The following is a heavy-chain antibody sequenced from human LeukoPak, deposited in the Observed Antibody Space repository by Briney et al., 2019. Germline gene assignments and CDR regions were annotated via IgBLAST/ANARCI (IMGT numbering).Heavy chain of an antibody. V-gene: IGHV3-23*01. CDR3: AKMVRIFGVAFDAFDI. J-gene: IGHJ3*02. CDR1: GFTFSSYA. D-gene: IGHD3-3*01. CDR2: ISGSGGST. Sequence: GGSLRLSCAASGFTFSSYAMSWVRQAPGKGLEWVSAISGSGGSTYYADSVKGRFTISRDNSKNTLYLQMNSLRAEDTAVYYCAKMVRIFGVAFDAFDIWGQGTMVTVSS.